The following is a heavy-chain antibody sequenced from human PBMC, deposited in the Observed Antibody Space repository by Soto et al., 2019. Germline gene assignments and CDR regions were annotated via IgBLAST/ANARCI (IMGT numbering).Heavy chain of an antibody. CDR3: ARGGGVGVAGSAAFDL. J-gene: IGHJ3*01. Sequence: QLHLVQSGAVVKKPGASVTVSCSASGYPVTAYYMHWVRQAPGRGLAWMGGINPATGAAKYTQTFQGRVTMTRGTSTSTVFMELSGLTSEDTAVFSCARGGGVGVAGSAAFDLWGQGTLVTVSS. CDR1: GYPVTAYY. V-gene: IGHV1-2*02. D-gene: IGHD3-3*01. CDR2: INPATGAA.